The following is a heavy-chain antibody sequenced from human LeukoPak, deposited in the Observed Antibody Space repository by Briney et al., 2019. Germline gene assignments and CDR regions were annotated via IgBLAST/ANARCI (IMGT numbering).Heavy chain of an antibody. CDR2: INAGNGNT. Sequence: ASVKVSCKASGYTFTSYAMHWVRQAPGQRLEWMGWINAGNGNTKYSQKFQGRVTMTRDTAISTAYMELNNLGSEDTAVYYCATLTRRIGDAFDIWGQGTMVTVSS. CDR3: ATLTRRIGDAFDI. CDR1: GYTFTSYA. V-gene: IGHV1-3*01. D-gene: IGHD1-14*01. J-gene: IGHJ3*02.